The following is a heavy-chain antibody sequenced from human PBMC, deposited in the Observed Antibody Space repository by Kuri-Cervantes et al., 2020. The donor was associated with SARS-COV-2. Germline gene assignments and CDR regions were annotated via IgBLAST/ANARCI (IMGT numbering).Heavy chain of an antibody. V-gene: IGHV1-69*05. CDR2: IIPIFGTA. Sequence: SVKVSCKASGGTFSSYAISWVRQAPGQGLEWMGGIIPIFGTANYAQKFQGRVTITTDESTSTAYMELSSLRSEDTAVYYCARRGYCSGGSRYSSLRGAFDIWGQGTMVTVSS. CDR3: ARRGYCSGGSRYSSLRGAFDI. CDR1: GGTFSSYA. J-gene: IGHJ3*02. D-gene: IGHD2-15*01.